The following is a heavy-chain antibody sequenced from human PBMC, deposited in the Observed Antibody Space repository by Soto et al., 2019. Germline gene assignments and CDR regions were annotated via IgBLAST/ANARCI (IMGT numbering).Heavy chain of an antibody. Sequence: SLILSCAASGFTCSRYWMHWVRQAPGKGLVWVSYINSDGSSTNYADSVKGRFTISRDNAKNTLYLQMNSLRAEDTAVYYCTTSGPHSSGYYLPDYWGQGTLVTVSS. J-gene: IGHJ4*02. CDR2: INSDGSST. CDR3: TTSGPHSSGYYLPDY. CDR1: GFTCSRYW. V-gene: IGHV3-74*01. D-gene: IGHD3-22*01.